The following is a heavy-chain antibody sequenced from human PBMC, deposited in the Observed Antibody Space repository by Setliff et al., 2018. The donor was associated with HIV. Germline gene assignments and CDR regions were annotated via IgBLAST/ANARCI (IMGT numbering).Heavy chain of an antibody. CDR2: MSPKSGNT. CDR1: GYIFTSYD. V-gene: IGHV1-8*02. Sequence: ASVKVSCKASGYIFTSYDIHGVRQATGQGLEWMGRMSPKSGNTGNTQKFRGRITMTRDTSTNTAYMELSSLTSDDTAVYYCARGLNVLSGYTWVVWGQGTPVTVSS. CDR3: ARGLNVLSGYTWVV. J-gene: IGHJ4*02. D-gene: IGHD3-3*01.